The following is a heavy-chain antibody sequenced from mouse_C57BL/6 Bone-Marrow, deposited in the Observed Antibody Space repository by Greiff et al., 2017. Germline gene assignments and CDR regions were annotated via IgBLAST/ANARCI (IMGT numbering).Heavy chain of an antibody. J-gene: IGHJ2*01. D-gene: IGHD2-3*01. CDR1: GYSITSGYY. V-gene: IGHV3-6*01. Sequence: DVKLQESGPGLVKPSQSLSLTCSVTGYSITSGYYWNWIRQFPGNKLEWMGYISYDGSNNYNPSLKNRISITRDTSKNQFFLKLNSVTTEDTATYYCARGDGCYYPLFDYWGQGTTLTVSS. CDR3: ARGDGCYYPLFDY. CDR2: ISYDGSN.